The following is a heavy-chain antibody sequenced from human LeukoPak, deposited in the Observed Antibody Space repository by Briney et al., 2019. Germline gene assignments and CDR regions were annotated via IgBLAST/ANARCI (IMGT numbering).Heavy chain of an antibody. Sequence: GGSLRLSCAASGFTFSSYGMHWVRQAPGKGLEWVAVISYDGSNKYYADSVKGRFTIPRDNSKNTLYLQTNSLRAEDTAVYYCAKDRTSSGSSYWGQGTLVTVSS. CDR3: AKDRTSSGSSY. CDR1: GFTFSSYG. J-gene: IGHJ4*02. V-gene: IGHV3-30*18. CDR2: ISYDGSNK. D-gene: IGHD6-19*01.